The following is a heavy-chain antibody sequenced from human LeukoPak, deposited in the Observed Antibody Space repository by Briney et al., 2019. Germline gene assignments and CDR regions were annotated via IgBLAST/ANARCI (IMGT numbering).Heavy chain of an antibody. V-gene: IGHV1-69*13. J-gene: IGHJ4*02. CDR2: IIPIFGTA. D-gene: IGHD3-10*01. CDR1: GGTFSSYA. Sequence: SVKVSCKASGGTFSSYAISWVRQAPGQGLEWMGGIIPIFGTANYAQKFQGRVTITADESTSTAYMELSSLRSEDTAVYYCARGLDGYYGSGSYYILDYWGQGTLVTVSS. CDR3: ARGLDGYYGSGSYYILDY.